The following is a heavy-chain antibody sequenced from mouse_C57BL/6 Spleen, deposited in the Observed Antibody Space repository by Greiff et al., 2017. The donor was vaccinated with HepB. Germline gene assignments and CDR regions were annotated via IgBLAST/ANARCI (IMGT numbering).Heavy chain of an antibody. Sequence: QVQLQQPGAELVRPGTSVKLSCKASGYTFTSYWMHWVKQRPGQGLEWIGVIDPSDSYTNYNQKFKGKATLTVDTSSSTAYMQLSSLTSEDSAVYYCARSTYYSNYDYYAMDFWGQGTSVTVSS. D-gene: IGHD2-5*01. J-gene: IGHJ4*01. CDR3: ARSTYYSNYDYYAMDF. CDR1: GYTFTSYW. V-gene: IGHV1-59*01. CDR2: IDPSDSYT.